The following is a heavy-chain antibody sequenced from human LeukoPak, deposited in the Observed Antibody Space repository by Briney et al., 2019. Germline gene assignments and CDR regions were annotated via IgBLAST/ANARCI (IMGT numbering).Heavy chain of an antibody. V-gene: IGHV1-46*01. CDR1: GYTFTSYY. CDR2: INPSGGST. D-gene: IGHD3-22*01. CDR3: ARDFPTYYYDSSGYYFRQGPDY. J-gene: IGHJ4*02. Sequence: ASVKVSCKASGYTFTSYYMHWVRQAPGQGLEWMGIINPSGGSTSYAQKLQGRVTMTRDMSTSTVYMELSSLRSEDTAVYYCARDFPTYYYDSSGYYFRQGPDYWGQGTLVTVSS.